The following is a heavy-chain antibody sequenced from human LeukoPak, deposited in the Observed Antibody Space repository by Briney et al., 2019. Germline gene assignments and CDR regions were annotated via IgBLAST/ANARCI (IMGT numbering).Heavy chain of an antibody. J-gene: IGHJ6*02. CDR2: ISWNSGSI. Sequence: PGGSLRLSCAASGFTFDDYAMHWVRQAPGKGLEWVSGISWNSGSIGYADSVKGRFTISRDNAKNSLYLQMNSLRAEDTALYYCAKDISGGSGHHTDESEPEAYYYGMDVWGQGTTVTVSS. D-gene: IGHD1-14*01. CDR1: GFTFDDYA. V-gene: IGHV3-9*01. CDR3: AKDISGGSGHHTDESEPEAYYYGMDV.